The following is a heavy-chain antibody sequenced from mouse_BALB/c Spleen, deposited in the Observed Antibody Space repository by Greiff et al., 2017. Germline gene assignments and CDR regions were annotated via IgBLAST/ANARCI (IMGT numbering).Heavy chain of an antibody. CDR1: GYNIKDTY. V-gene: IGHV14-3*02. D-gene: IGHD2-14*01. CDR2: IVPANGNN. CDR3: AGGVRRWGYSMDD. J-gene: IGHJ4*01. Sequence: EVKLMESGAELVKPGASVKLSCTASGYNIKDTYMHWVKQRPEQGLEWIGRIVPANGNNKYDPKFQGKATITADTTSNTAYLQLSSLTSEDTAVYYCAGGVRRWGYSMDDWGEGTSVTVSS.